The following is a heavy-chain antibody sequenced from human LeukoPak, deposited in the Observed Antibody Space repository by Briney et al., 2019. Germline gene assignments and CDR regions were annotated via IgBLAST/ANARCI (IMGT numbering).Heavy chain of an antibody. J-gene: IGHJ6*02. CDR1: GFTFSSYA. Sequence: GGSLRLSCAASGFTFSSYAMSWVRQAPGKGLEWVSAISGSGGSTYYADSVKGRFTISRDNSKNTLYLQMNSLRAEDTAVYYCARDIVVVPAAITLRYYYYGLDVWGQGTTVTVSS. V-gene: IGHV3-23*01. D-gene: IGHD2-2*02. CDR3: ARDIVVVPAAITLRYYYYGLDV. CDR2: ISGSGGST.